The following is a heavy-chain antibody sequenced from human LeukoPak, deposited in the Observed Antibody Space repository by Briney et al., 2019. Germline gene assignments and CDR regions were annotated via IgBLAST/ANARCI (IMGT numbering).Heavy chain of an antibody. CDR3: AELGITMIGGV. J-gene: IGHJ6*04. Sequence: GGSLRLSCAASGFTFSSYEMNWVRQAPGKGLGWVSYISSSGSTIYYADSVKGRFTISRDNAKNSLFLQMNSLRAEHTAVYYCAELGITMIGGVWGKGTTVTISS. V-gene: IGHV3-48*03. CDR1: GFTFSSYE. D-gene: IGHD3-10*02. CDR2: ISSSGSTI.